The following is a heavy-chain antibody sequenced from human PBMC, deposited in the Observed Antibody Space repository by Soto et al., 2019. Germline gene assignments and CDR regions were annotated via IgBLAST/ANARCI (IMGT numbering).Heavy chain of an antibody. CDR3: ARVPGSGVHGYYYYGMDV. V-gene: IGHV4-39*07. J-gene: IGHJ6*02. CDR1: GGSISSISNSNYY. CDR2: IYYSGST. Sequence: SETLSVTCTVSGGSISSISNSNYYWGWVRQPPGKGLEWIGSIYYSGSTYFNPSLKSRVTIPVDTSKNQFSLKLSSVTAADTAVYYCARVPGSGVHGYYYYGMDVWGQGTTVT. D-gene: IGHD3-10*01.